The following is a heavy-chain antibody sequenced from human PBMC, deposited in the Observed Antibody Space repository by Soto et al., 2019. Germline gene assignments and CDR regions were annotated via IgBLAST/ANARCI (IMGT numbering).Heavy chain of an antibody. Sequence: LVESGGGVVQPGRSLTLSCAGSGFSFDSYSMHWVRQAPGKGLEWVTTVSFDSKNKYDIDSVEGRFTISRDNSKNMLYLQMNSLTHEDTAVYYCAKESVEATYSFYGMDVWGPGTTVTVSS. CDR3: AKESVEATYSFYGMDV. J-gene: IGHJ6*02. CDR1: GFSFDSYS. CDR2: VSFDSKNK. V-gene: IGHV3-30*18. D-gene: IGHD4-4*01.